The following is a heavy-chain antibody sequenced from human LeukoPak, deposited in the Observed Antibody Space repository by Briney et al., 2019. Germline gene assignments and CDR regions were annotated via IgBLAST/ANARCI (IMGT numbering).Heavy chain of an antibody. V-gene: IGHV3-66*01. Sequence: GGSLTLSCAASGFTVSSNYMSWVRQAPGKGLEWVSVIYSDSRTYYADSVKGRFTISRDNSKNTLFLQMNTLRAEDTAEYYCARDGNYGDAFDIWGQGTMVTVSS. CDR3: ARDGNYGDAFDI. CDR1: GFTVSSNY. D-gene: IGHD4-17*01. CDR2: IYSDSRT. J-gene: IGHJ3*02.